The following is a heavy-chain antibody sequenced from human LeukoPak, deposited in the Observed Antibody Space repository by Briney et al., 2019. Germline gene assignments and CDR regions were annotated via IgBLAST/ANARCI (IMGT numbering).Heavy chain of an antibody. Sequence: PSETLSLTCTVSGGSIGSGSYYWSWIRQPPGKGLEWIGYIYYSGSTNYNPSLKSRVTISVDTSKNQFSLKLSSVTAADTAVYYCARARMVRGALDYWGQGTLVTVSS. CDR1: GGSIGSGSYY. V-gene: IGHV4-61*01. D-gene: IGHD3-10*01. CDR2: IYYSGST. CDR3: ARARMVRGALDY. J-gene: IGHJ4*02.